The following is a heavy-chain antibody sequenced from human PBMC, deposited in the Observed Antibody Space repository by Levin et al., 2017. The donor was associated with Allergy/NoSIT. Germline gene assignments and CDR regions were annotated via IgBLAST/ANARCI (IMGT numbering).Heavy chain of an antibody. D-gene: IGHD2-21*02. V-gene: IGHV3-23*01. CDR3: AKGCGVDGDCYPKDY. J-gene: IGHJ4*02. CDR1: GFTFSSYT. Sequence: HPSETLSLTCVASGFTFSSYTMSWVRQAPGKGLEWVSGISGSGDSTYYADSVKGRFTISRDNSKNTLYLQMNSLRTEDTAIYYCAKGCGVDGDCYPKDYWGQGTLITVSS. CDR2: ISGSGDST.